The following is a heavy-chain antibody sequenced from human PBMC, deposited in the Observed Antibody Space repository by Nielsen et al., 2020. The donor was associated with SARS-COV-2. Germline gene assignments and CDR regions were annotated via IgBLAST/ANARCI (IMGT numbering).Heavy chain of an antibody. V-gene: IGHV3-64D*09. CDR1: GFTFSSYA. D-gene: IGHD3-10*01. CDR2: ISSNGGST. CDR3: VKGPHYPRYYGSGSYIDY. J-gene: IGHJ4*02. Sequence: GESLKISCSASGFTFSSYAMHWVRQAPGKGLEYVSAISSNGGSTYYADSVKGRFTISRDNSKNTLYLQMSSLRAEDTAVYYCVKGPHYPRYYGSGSYIDYWGQGTLVTVSS.